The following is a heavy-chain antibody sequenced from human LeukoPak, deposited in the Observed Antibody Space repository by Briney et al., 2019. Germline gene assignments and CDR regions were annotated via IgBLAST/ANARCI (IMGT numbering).Heavy chain of an antibody. Sequence: YISSRGDSIQYADSVKGRFTMSSDNAKNSVHLQMSSLRAEDTAVYYCARADSSWYWGWFDPWGQGILVTVSS. D-gene: IGHD6-13*01. CDR3: ARADSSWYWGWFDP. V-gene: IGHV3-11*01. J-gene: IGHJ5*02. CDR2: ISSRGDSI.